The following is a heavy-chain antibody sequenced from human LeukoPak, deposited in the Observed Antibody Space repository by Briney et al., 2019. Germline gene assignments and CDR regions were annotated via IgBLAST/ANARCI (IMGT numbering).Heavy chain of an antibody. CDR3: AKEGVYSYGYEVDY. D-gene: IGHD5-18*01. Sequence: GGSLRLSCVASGFTFSSYAMSWVRQAPGKGLEWVSAISGSGGSTYYADSVKGRFTISRDNSKNTLYLQMNSLRAEDTAVYYCAKEGVYSYGYEVDYWGQGTLVTVSS. V-gene: IGHV3-23*01. CDR2: ISGSGGST. CDR1: GFTFSSYA. J-gene: IGHJ4*02.